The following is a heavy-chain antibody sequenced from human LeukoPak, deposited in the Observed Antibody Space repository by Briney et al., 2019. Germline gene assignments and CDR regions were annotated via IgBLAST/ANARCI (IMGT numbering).Heavy chain of an antibody. V-gene: IGHV5-51*01. Sequence: GESLQISCKGSGYSFITYWIGWVRQMPGKGLEWMGIIYPGDSDTRYSPSFQGQVTISADKSISTAYLQWSSLKASDTAMYYCARALAVPINNWFDPWGQGTLVTVSS. CDR1: GYSFITYW. D-gene: IGHD4-17*01. CDR3: ARALAVPINNWFDP. CDR2: IYPGDSDT. J-gene: IGHJ5*02.